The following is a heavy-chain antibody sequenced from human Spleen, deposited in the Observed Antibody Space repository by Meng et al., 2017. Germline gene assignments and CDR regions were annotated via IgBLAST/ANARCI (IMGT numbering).Heavy chain of an antibody. J-gene: IGHJ4*02. CDR2: ITGSGDNT. D-gene: IGHD2-15*01. CDR3: ARDCCSEIGPIDY. CDR1: GFTFSSSA. V-gene: IGHV3-23*01. Sequence: GESLKISCAASGFTFSSSAMSWVRQAPGKGLEWVSAITGSGDNTYYADSVEGRFTISRDNSKNTLFLQMNSLRAEDTAVYYCARDCCSEIGPIDYWGQGTLVTVSS.